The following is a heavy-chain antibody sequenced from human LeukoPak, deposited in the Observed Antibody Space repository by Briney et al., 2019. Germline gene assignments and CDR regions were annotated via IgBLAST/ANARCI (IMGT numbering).Heavy chain of an antibody. CDR3: ARVREAGDGMDV. V-gene: IGHV4-59*06. Sequence: SETLSLICTVSGGSISSYYWSWIRQHPGKGLEWIGYIYYSGSTYYNPSLKSRVTISVDTSKNQFSLKLSSVTAADTAVYYCARVREAGDGMDVWGQGTTVTVSS. CDR2: IYYSGST. D-gene: IGHD6-19*01. J-gene: IGHJ6*02. CDR1: GGSISSYY.